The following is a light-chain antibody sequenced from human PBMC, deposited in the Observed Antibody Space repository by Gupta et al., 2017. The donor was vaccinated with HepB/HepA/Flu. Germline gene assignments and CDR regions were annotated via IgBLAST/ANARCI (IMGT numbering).Light chain of an antibody. CDR2: SAS. V-gene: IGKV3-20*01. Sequence: EIVLTQSPGTLSLSPGERATLSCRASQTVDSNYLAWYQHKSGQAPRLLIYSASSRATGIPDRFSGSGAGTDFTLSITRLETEDFAVYYCQHYGTSQGFGGGTKVEI. CDR3: QHYGTSQG. J-gene: IGKJ4*01. CDR1: QTVDSNY.